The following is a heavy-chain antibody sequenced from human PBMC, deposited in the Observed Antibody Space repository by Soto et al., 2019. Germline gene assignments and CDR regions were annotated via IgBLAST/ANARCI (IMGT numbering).Heavy chain of an antibody. J-gene: IGHJ6*02. CDR2: IIPLHNTS. CDR1: GGAFTNYS. D-gene: IGHD1-20*01. V-gene: IGHV1-69*08. Sequence: SVKVSCKVSGGAFTNYSLNWVRHAPGQGLEWLGGIIPLHNTSNYSLELLGRGSVTADISSNTVYMHLSGLTSDDTATYYCAIWSNWNPLYYRGMDVWGQGTKVTVS. CDR3: AIWSNWNPLYYRGMDV.